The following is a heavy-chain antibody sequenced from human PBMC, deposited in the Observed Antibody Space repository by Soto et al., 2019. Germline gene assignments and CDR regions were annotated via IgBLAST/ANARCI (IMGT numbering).Heavy chain of an antibody. CDR1: GFTFSFYD. CDR2: VGTAGDT. J-gene: IGHJ3*01. D-gene: IGHD2-15*01. CDR3: ATQLGRYCRDGVCLSAFEL. Sequence: QLVESGGGLVQPGGSLRLSCAASGFTFSFYDMHWVRQIPGKGLEWVSGVGTAGDTYYLGSVKGRFTISRDDAKSSLFLQMNSLRDGDTAVYYCATQLGRYCRDGVCLSAFELWGQGTVVSVSS. V-gene: IGHV3-13*01.